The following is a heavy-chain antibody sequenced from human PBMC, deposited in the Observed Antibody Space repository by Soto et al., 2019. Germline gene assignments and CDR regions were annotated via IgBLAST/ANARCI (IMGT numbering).Heavy chain of an antibody. J-gene: IGHJ6*03. CDR3: ARDPSGGYRYYMDV. Sequence: PGGSLRLSCAASGFTFSSYSMNWVRQAPGKGLEWVSSISSSSSYIYYADSVKGRFTISRDNAKNSLYLQMNSLRAEDTAVYYCARDPSGGYRYYMDVWGKGTTVTVSS. V-gene: IGHV3-21*01. CDR2: ISSSSSYI. D-gene: IGHD6-13*01. CDR1: GFTFSSYS.